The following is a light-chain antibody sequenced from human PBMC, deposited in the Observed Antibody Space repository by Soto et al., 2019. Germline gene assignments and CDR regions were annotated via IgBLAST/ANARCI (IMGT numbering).Light chain of an antibody. J-gene: IGKJ1*01. CDR2: GAS. CDR1: QSVSSN. V-gene: IGKV3-15*01. Sequence: EIVMTQSAATLSVSPGERATLSCRASQSVSSNLAWYQQKPGQAPRLLIYGASTRATGIPARFSGSGSGTEFTLTISGLQSEDFAVYYCQQYDNWPRTFGQGTKV. CDR3: QQYDNWPRT.